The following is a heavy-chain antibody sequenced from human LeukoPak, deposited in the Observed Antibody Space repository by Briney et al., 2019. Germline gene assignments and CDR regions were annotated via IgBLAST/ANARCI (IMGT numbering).Heavy chain of an antibody. CDR3: ARVGSGYDLGGQNYYYYYMDV. V-gene: IGHV1-18*01. Sequence: ASVKVSCKASGYTFTSYGISWVRQAPGQGLEWMGWISAYNGNTNYAQKFQGRVTMTRDTSISTAYMELSRLRSDDTAVYYCARVGSGYDLGGQNYYYYYMDVWGKGTTVTISS. D-gene: IGHD5-12*01. J-gene: IGHJ6*03. CDR2: ISAYNGNT. CDR1: GYTFTSYG.